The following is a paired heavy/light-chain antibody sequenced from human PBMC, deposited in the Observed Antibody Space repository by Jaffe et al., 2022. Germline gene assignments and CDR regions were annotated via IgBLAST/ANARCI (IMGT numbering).Heavy chain of an antibody. V-gene: IGHV5-51*03. D-gene: IGHD2-2*01. CDR3: ARKGNNIVVVPAANDAFDI. CDR1: GYSFTSYW. CDR2: IYPGDSDT. J-gene: IGHJ3*02. Sequence: EVQLVQSGAEVKKPGESLKISCKGSGYSFTSYWIGWVRQMPGKGLEWMGIIYPGDSDTRYSPSFQGQVTISADKSISTAYLQWSSLKASDTAMYYCARKGNNIVVVPAANDAFDIWGQGTMVTVSS.
Light chain of an antibody. J-gene: IGLJ2*01. CDR2: KDS. Sequence: SYELTQPPSVSVSPGQTARITCSGDALPKQYAYWYQQKPGQAPVLVIYKDSERPSGIPERFSGSSSGTTVTLTISGVQAEDEADYYCQSADSSGTYLVFGGGTKLTVL. CDR3: QSADSSGTYLV. CDR1: ALPKQY. V-gene: IGLV3-25*03.